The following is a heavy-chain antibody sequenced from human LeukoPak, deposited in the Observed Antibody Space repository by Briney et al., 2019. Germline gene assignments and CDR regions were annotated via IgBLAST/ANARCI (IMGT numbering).Heavy chain of an antibody. Sequence: GGSLRLSCLTSGFTLSTNAMSWVRQAPGKGLEWISGISGSGASTYYADSVKGRFTISRDDSRNTLYLQMNSLRGDDTAVYYCAKDVGKWESLHFFGYWAREPWSPSPQ. D-gene: IGHD1-26*01. CDR1: GFTLSTNA. CDR2: ISGSGAST. J-gene: IGHJ4*02. V-gene: IGHV3-23*01. CDR3: AKDVGKWESLHFFGY.